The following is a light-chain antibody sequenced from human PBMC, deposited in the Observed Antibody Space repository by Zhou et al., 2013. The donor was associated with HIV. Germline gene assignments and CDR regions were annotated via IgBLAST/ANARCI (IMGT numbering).Light chain of an antibody. CDR1: QSVFSN. CDR3: QHYNTWPWM. V-gene: IGKV3-15*01. CDR2: DTS. J-gene: IGKJ1*01. Sequence: EVVMTQSPSTLSVSPGERVTLSCRASQSVFSNLAWYQQKIGQAPSLLIYDTSIRATGVPARFSGSGSGTEFNLTITSLQAEDIAVYSCQHYNTWPWMFGQGTKVEVK.